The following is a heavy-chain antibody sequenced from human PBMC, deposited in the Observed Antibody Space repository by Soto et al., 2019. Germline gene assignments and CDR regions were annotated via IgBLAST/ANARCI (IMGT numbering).Heavy chain of an antibody. CDR3: ARVGYYGSGSYAPNYYYYYMDV. Sequence: ASVKVSCKASGYTFTGYGISWVRQAPGQGLEWMGWISAYDGNTNYAQKLQGRVTMTTDTSTSTAYMELRSLRSDDTAVYYCARVGYYGSGSYAPNYYYYYMDVWGKGTTVTVSS. CDR2: ISAYDGNT. CDR1: GYTFTGYG. D-gene: IGHD3-10*01. V-gene: IGHV1-18*01. J-gene: IGHJ6*03.